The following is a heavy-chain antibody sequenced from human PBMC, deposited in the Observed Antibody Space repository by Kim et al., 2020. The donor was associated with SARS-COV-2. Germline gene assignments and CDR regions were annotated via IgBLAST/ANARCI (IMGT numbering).Heavy chain of an antibody. Sequence: SETLSLTCTVSGGSISSSSYYWGWIRQPPGKGLEWIGSIYYSGSTYYNPSLKSRVTISVDTSRNQFSLKLSSVTAADTAVYYCARFRTRYSSSRGEYFD. V-gene: IGHV4-39*07. CDR1: GGSISSSSYY. CDR3: ARFRTRYSSSRGEYFD. CDR2: IYYSGST. D-gene: IGHD6-13*01. J-gene: IGHJ4*01.